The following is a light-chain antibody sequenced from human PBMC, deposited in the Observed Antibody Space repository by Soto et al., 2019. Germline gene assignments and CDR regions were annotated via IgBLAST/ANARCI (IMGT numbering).Light chain of an antibody. J-gene: IGKJ5*01. CDR1: LSVSIY. V-gene: IGKV3-11*01. CDR3: QQRSNWPPKIT. Sequence: EIVLAQSPATLSLSPGERATLSCRASLSVSIYLAWYQQKPGQAPRLLIYDASNRATGIPARFSGSGSGTDFTLTISSLEPEDFAVYYCQQRSNWPPKITFGQGTRLEIK. CDR2: DAS.